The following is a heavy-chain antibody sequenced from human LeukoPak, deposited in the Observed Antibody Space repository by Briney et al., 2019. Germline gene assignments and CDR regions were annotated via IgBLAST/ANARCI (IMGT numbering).Heavy chain of an antibody. D-gene: IGHD4-17*01. V-gene: IGHV3-15*01. Sequence: GGSLRLSCAASGFTFSNAWISWVRQAPGKGLEWVGRIKSKTDGGTTDYAAPVKGRFTISRDDSKNTLYLQMNSLKTEDTAVYYCTRPTDYDYWYFDLWGRGTLVTVSS. CDR3: TRPTDYDYWYFDL. CDR1: GFTFSNAW. CDR2: IKSKTDGGTT. J-gene: IGHJ2*01.